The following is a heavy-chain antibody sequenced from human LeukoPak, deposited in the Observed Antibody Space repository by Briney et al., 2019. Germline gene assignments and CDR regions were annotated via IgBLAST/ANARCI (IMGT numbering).Heavy chain of an antibody. CDR2: ITTSGGAK. CDR3: ARVEEGYFDY. J-gene: IGHJ4*02. Sequence: GGSLRLSCAASGFTFSSYSMNWVRQAPGKGLEWISYITTSGGAKNYADSVKGRFTISRDNAKNSLYLQMNSLRAEDTAVYYCARVEEGYFDYWGQGTLVTVSS. V-gene: IGHV3-48*04. CDR1: GFTFSSYS.